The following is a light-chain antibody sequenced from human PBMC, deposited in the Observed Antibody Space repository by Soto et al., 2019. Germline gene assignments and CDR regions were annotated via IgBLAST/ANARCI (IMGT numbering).Light chain of an antibody. J-gene: IGKJ1*01. V-gene: IGKV1-27*01. CDR1: QGIRNF. CDR3: QQYNNWPPGT. Sequence: DIQMTQSPTSLSASVGDRVTITCRASQGIRNFVAWYQQKPGKAPKLLIYAASTLQSGVPSRFSGSGSGTDFTLTINSLQSEDFAVYYCQQYNNWPPGTFGQGTKVEIK. CDR2: AAS.